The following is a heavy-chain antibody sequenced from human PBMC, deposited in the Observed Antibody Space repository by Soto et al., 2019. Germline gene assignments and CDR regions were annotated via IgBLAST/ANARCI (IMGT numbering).Heavy chain of an antibody. J-gene: IGHJ4*02. CDR3: AKSFVVGPSSYGIDY. V-gene: IGHV3-30*18. Sequence: GGSLRLSCAASGFTFSSYGMHWVRQAPGKGLEWVAVISYDGSNKYYADSVKGRFTISRDNSKNTLYLQMNSLRAEDTAVYYCAKSFVVGPSSYGIDYWGEGTVFTGSS. D-gene: IGHD5-18*01. CDR2: ISYDGSNK. CDR1: GFTFSSYG.